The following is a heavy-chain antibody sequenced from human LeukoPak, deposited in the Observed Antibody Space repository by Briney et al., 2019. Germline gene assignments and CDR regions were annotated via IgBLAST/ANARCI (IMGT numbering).Heavy chain of an antibody. CDR3: ARRRNGYNWYFDL. CDR1: GDSIGSDYY. D-gene: IGHD5-24*01. V-gene: IGHV4-39*01. CDR2: IYYSGTT. Sequence: PSETLSLTCTVSGDSIGSDYYWGWIRQPPGRGLDYIGNIYYSGTTYYNPSLKSRVTISVDTSKNQFSLKVTSVTAADTAVYYCARRRNGYNWYFDLWGRGTLVTVSS. J-gene: IGHJ2*01.